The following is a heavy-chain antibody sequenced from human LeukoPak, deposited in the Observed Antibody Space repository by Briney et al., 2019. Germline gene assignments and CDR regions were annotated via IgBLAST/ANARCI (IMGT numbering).Heavy chain of an antibody. V-gene: IGHV4-39*01. CDR1: GGSISNANFY. CDR2: IYYAGIT. CDR3: ARQVPGLYNYYCMDV. J-gene: IGHJ6*02. Sequence: SETLSLTCLVSGGSISNANFYWAWIRQPPGKGLEWIGNIYYAGITSYNSSLKRRVTISVDTSKSQFSLRLTSVTAADTAVYFCARQVPGLYNYYCMDVWGQGTTVTVSS.